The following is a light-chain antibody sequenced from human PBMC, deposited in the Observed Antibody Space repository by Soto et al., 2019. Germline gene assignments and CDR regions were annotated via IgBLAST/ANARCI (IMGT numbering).Light chain of an antibody. CDR3: QHYNSYSEA. J-gene: IGKJ1*01. CDR2: KAS. Sequence: IQLTQSPSSLSASVGDSVTITCRASQGVSRYLSWYQQTPGRAPILLIYKASTLKSGVPSRFSGSGSGTEFTLTISSLQPDDFATYYCQHYNSYSEAFGQGTKVDIK. CDR1: QGVSRY. V-gene: IGKV1-5*03.